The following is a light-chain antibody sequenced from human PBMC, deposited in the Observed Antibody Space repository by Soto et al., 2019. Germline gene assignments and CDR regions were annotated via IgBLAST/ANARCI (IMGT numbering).Light chain of an antibody. Sequence: QSVLTQPASVSGSPGQSITISCTGTSSDVGGYDYVSWYQQYAGKAPKLTIYNVRNRPSGVSSRFSGSKSGNTASLTISGLQPEDEADYFCRSYTNSGTVLFGGGTKLTVL. CDR3: RSYTNSGTVL. CDR2: NVR. V-gene: IGLV2-14*01. CDR1: SSDVGGYDY. J-gene: IGLJ2*01.